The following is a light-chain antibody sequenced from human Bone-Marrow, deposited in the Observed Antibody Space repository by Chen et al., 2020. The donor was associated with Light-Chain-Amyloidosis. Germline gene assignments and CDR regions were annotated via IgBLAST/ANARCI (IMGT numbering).Light chain of an antibody. J-gene: IGLJ3*02. Sequence: SYVLTPPSSVSVAPGQTAPNACGGNNIGSTSLHWYQQTPGQAPLLVVYDDSDRPSGIPERLSGSNSGNTATLTISRVEAGDEADYYCQVWDRSSDRPVFGGGTKLTVL. CDR1: NIGSTS. V-gene: IGLV3-21*02. CDR3: QVWDRSSDRPV. CDR2: DDS.